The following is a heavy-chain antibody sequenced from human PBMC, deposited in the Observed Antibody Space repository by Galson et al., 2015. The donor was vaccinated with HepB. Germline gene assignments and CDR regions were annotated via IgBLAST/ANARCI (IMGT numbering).Heavy chain of an antibody. CDR2: ISGSGGST. CDR3: AKDGRYYDFWSGYYRYYYYMDV. D-gene: IGHD3-3*01. CDR1: GFTFSSYA. V-gene: IGHV3-23*01. J-gene: IGHJ6*03. Sequence: SLRLSCAASGFTFSSYAMSWVRQAPGKGLEWVSAISGSGGSTYYADSVKGRFTISRDNSKNTLYLQMNSLRAEDTAVYYCAKDGRYYDFWSGYYRYYYYMDVWGKGTTVTVSS.